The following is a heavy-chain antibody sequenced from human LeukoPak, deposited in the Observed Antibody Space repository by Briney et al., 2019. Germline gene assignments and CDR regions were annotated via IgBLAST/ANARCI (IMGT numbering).Heavy chain of an antibody. V-gene: IGHV3-23*01. Sequence: PGGCLRLSCAASGFTFSSHAMNWVRQAPGKGLEWVSAISGTCRSTYYADSVKGRFTISRDNSKNTLYLQMNSLRAEDTAVYYCARDVLWGQGTLATVSP. CDR1: GFTFSSHA. CDR3: ARDVL. J-gene: IGHJ4*02. CDR2: ISGTCRST.